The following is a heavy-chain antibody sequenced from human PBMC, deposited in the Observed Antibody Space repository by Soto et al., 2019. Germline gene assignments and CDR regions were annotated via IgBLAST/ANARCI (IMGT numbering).Heavy chain of an antibody. CDR2: FDPEDGET. D-gene: IGHD1-1*01. J-gene: IGHJ5*02. CDR3: ATEGTGTTYNWFDP. CDR1: GYTLTELS. Sequence: ASVKVSCKVSGYTLTELSMHWVRQAPGKGLEWMGGFDPEDGETIYAQKFQGRVTMTEDTSTDTAYMELSSLRSEDTAVYYCATEGTGTTYNWFDPWGQGTLVTVSS. V-gene: IGHV1-24*01.